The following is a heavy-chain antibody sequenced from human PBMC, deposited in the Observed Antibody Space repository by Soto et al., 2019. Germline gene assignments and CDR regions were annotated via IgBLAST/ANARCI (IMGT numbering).Heavy chain of an antibody. V-gene: IGHV3-33*01. J-gene: IGHJ4*02. CDR3: ARADCGGQCPCDY. CDR1: GFTFGTYG. CDR2: IWYDGSVK. Sequence: QVQLVESGGGVVQPGRPLRLSCAAPGFTFGTYGMHWVRQAPGKGLEWVAGIWYDGSVKTYVDSVKGRFSISRDNSQNTVYLQMNTLRAEDTAVYYCARADCGGQCPCDYWGQGTLVTVSS. D-gene: IGHD2-21*01.